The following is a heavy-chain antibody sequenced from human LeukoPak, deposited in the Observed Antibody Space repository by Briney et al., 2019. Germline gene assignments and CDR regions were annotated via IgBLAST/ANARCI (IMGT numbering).Heavy chain of an antibody. D-gene: IGHD1-1*01. CDR3: ARYNSVGYYFDY. J-gene: IGHJ4*02. V-gene: IGHV3-20*01. CDR1: GFTFDDYG. Sequence: GGSLRLSCAASGFTFDDYGISWVRQAPGKGLEWVSGINWNGGSTGYADSVKGRFTISRDNAKNSLYLQMNSLRAEDTALYHCARYNSVGYYFDYWGQGTLVTVSS. CDR2: INWNGGST.